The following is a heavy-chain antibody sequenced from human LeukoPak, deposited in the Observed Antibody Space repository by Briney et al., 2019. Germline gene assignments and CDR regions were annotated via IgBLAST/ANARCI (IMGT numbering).Heavy chain of an antibody. CDR3: ARLKSDYDFWSGYYTRLDYFDY. CDR2: INHSGST. CDR1: GGSLSTHH. D-gene: IGHD3-3*01. V-gene: IGHV4-34*01. J-gene: IGHJ4*02. Sequence: SETLSLTCVVSGGSLSTHHWSWIRQPPGKGLEWIGEINHSGSTNYNPSLKSRVTISVDTSKNQFSLELSSVTAADTAVYYCARLKSDYDFWSGYYTRLDYFDYWGQGTLVTVSS.